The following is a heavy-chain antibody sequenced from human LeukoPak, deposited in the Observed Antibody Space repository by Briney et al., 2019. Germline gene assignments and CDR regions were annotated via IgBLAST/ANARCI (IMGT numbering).Heavy chain of an antibody. CDR2: IYYSGRT. CDR1: GGSISGSNYW. V-gene: IGHV4-39*01. J-gene: IGHJ3*02. D-gene: IGHD4-11*01. CDR3: ASPMTTATTGDAFDI. Sequence: PSETLSLTCTVSGGSISGSNYWWGWIRQPPGKGLEWIGSIYYSGRTYYDPSLKSRLTISVDTSKKQFSLNLSSVTAADTAVYYCASPMTTATTGDAFDIWGQGTMVTVSS.